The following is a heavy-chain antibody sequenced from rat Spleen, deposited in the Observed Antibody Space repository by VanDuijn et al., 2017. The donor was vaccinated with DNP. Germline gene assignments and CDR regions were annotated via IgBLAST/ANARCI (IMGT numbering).Heavy chain of an antibody. V-gene: IGHV5S10*01. J-gene: IGHJ2*01. Sequence: EVQLVESGGGLVQPGRSLKLSCVSSGFTFSDYNMAWVRQAPKKGLEWVATIIYDGSRTYYRDSVKGRFTMSRDNAKSTLYLEMDSLRSEDTAAYYCATFEGRDAWGQGVMVTVSS. CDR2: IIYDGSRT. CDR1: GFTFSDYN. D-gene: IGHD1-11*01. CDR3: ATFEGRDA.